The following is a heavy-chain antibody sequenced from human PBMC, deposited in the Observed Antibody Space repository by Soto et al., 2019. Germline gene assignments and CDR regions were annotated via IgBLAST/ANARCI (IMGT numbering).Heavy chain of an antibody. CDR3: ARARYYDWCFDL. Sequence: PSESTALGSTVCGDAINSSGHSWCWVKQSPGKGLEWIGYSYDSGSSYYNPALQSGVTISVDRSKAQFYLTLTSVTAADTAVYFCARARYYDWCFDLWGLGPPVTRSS. V-gene: IGHV4-30-2*06. CDR1: GDAINSSGHS. CDR2: SYDSGSS. D-gene: IGHD3-9*01. J-gene: IGHJ4*02.